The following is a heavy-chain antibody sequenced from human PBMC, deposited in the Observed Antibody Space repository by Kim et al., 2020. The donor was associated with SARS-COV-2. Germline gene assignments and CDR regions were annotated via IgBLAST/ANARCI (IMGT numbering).Heavy chain of an antibody. CDR1: GFTFSSYA. CDR2: ISYDGSNK. Sequence: GGSLRLSCAASGFTFSSYAMHWVRQAPGKGLEWVAVISYDGSNKYYADSVKGRFTISRDNSKNTLYLQMNSLRAEDTAVYYCARDPLGPMEGGNHEFVDYWGQGTLVTVSS. V-gene: IGHV3-30*04. CDR3: ARDPLGPMEGGNHEFVDY. J-gene: IGHJ4*02. D-gene: IGHD3-10*01.